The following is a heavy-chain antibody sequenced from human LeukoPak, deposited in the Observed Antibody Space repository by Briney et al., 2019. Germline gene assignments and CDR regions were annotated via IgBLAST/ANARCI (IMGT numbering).Heavy chain of an antibody. Sequence: SQTLSLTCAISGDSVSSNTAAWNWVRQSPSRGLEWLGRTYYRSKWFKDYAVSVKSRIVINTDTSKNQFSLQLDSVTPEDTAVYYCARDSIWGNCFDCWDQGTLVTVSS. D-gene: IGHD7-27*01. V-gene: IGHV6-1*01. CDR2: TYYRSKWFK. CDR3: ARDSIWGNCFDC. CDR1: GDSVSSNTAA. J-gene: IGHJ4*01.